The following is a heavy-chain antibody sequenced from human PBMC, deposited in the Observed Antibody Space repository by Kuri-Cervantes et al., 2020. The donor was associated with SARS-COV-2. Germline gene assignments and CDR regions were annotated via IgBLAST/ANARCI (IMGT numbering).Heavy chain of an antibody. Sequence: ETLSLTCAASGFTFSDYNMNRVRQAPRKGLEWVSYISRSSSTIYYADSVKGRFTSSRDNAKNSLYLQMNSLRAEDTAVYYCARVSCSNTSCYADYWGQGTLVTVSS. CDR1: GFTFSDYN. V-gene: IGHV3-48*01. CDR3: ARVSCSNTSCYADY. J-gene: IGHJ4*02. CDR2: ISRSSSTI. D-gene: IGHD2-2*01.